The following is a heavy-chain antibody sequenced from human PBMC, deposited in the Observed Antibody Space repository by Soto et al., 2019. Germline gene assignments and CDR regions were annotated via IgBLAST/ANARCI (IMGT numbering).Heavy chain of an antibody. CDR2: ISSTSSYI. J-gene: IGHJ3*02. CDR1: GFTFSSYS. CDR3: ARDLGSYGLRDAFDI. Sequence: PGGSLRLSCAASGFTFSSYSMNWFRQAPVNGLEWVSSISSTSSYIYHADSVKGRFTISRDNAKNLLYLQMNSLRAEDTAVYYCARDLGSYGLRDAFDIWGQGTMVTVSS. V-gene: IGHV3-21*01. D-gene: IGHD5-18*01.